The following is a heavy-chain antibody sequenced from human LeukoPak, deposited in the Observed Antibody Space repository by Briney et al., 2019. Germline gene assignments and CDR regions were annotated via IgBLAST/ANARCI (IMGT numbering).Heavy chain of an antibody. CDR3: ARRIVVVPAAMGHFDY. CDR2: IYYSGST. D-gene: IGHD2-2*01. CDR1: GGSISSYY. V-gene: IGHV4-59*08. Sequence: SETLSLTCTVSGGSISSYYWSWIRQPPGKGLEWIGYIYYSGSTNYNPSLKSRVTISVDTSKNQFSLKLSSVTAADTAVYYCARRIVVVPAAMGHFDYWGQGTLVTASS. J-gene: IGHJ4*02.